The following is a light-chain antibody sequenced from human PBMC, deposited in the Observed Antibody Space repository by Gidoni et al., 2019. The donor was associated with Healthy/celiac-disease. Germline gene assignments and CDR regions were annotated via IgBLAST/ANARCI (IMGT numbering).Light chain of an antibody. CDR2: DAS. CDR3: QQRSNWPPIT. J-gene: IGKJ5*01. Sequence: DIVFTQSPATLSLSPGERATLSCRASQRVSSYLAWYQQKPGQAPRLLIYDASNRATGIPARFSGSGSGTDFTLTIISLEPEDFAVYYCQQRSNWPPITFGQGTRLEIK. CDR1: QRVSSY. V-gene: IGKV3-11*01.